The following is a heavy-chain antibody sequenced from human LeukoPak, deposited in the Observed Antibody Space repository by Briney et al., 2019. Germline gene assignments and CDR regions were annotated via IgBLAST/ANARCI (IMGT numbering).Heavy chain of an antibody. CDR3: ARGGTTVTPGLLWFDP. CDR2: IYYSGST. V-gene: IGHV4-59*11. CDR1: GGSISSHY. J-gene: IGHJ5*02. D-gene: IGHD4-17*01. Sequence: SETLSLTCSVSGGSISSHYWSWIRQPPGKGLEWIGYIYYSGSTKYNPSLKSRVTISVDTSKNQFPLKLSSVTAADTAVYYCARGGTTVTPGLLWFDPWGQGTLVTVSS.